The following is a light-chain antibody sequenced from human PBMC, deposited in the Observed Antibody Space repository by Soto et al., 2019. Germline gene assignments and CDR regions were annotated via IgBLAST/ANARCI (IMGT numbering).Light chain of an antibody. CDR1: QSINNW. J-gene: IGKJ1*01. Sequence: DTQMTQSPSALSASVGDRVTIACRASQSINNWLAWYQLKPGKAPKLLIYDASTLESGVPSRFSGSGSGTEFTLTITSLQPDDFATYYCQQYASDSPTFGQGTKVDI. V-gene: IGKV1-5*01. CDR2: DAS. CDR3: QQYASDSPT.